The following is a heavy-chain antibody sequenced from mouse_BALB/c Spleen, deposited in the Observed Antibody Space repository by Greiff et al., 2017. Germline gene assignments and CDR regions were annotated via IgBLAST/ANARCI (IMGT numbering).Heavy chain of an antibody. CDR3: ARIYYDYDGFAY. J-gene: IGHJ3*01. V-gene: IGHV5-12-1*01. Sequence: EVKLVESGGGLVKPGGSLKLSCAASGFAFSSYDMSWVRQTPEKRLEWVAYISSGGGSTYYPDTVKGRFTISRDNAKNTLYLQMSSLKSEDTAMYYCARIYYDYDGFAYWGQGTLVTVSA. CDR2: ISSGGGST. CDR1: GFAFSSYD. D-gene: IGHD2-4*01.